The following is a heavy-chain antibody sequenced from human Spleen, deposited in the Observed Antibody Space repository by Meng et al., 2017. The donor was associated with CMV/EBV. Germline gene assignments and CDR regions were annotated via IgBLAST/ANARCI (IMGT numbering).Heavy chain of an antibody. CDR1: GFTFDDYG. V-gene: IGHV3-23*01. Sequence: GGSLRLSCAASGFTFDDYGMSWVRQAPGKGLEWVSGISGSGGSTYYADSVKGRFTISRDNSKNSLYLQMNSLRAEDTAVYYCACKGYSYGDDAFDIWGQGTMVTVSS. J-gene: IGHJ3*02. CDR2: ISGSGGST. D-gene: IGHD5-18*01. CDR3: ACKGYSYGDDAFDI.